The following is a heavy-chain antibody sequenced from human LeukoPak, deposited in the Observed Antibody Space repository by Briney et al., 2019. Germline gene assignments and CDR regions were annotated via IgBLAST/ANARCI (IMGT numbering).Heavy chain of an antibody. Sequence: GASVKVSCKASGYTFTSYGISWVRQLPGQGLELVGWISAYNGDTNFAQRFHDRVTMTTDTSTSTAFMELRSLTSDDTAVYYCARDGPLTANWFDPWGQGTLVIVSS. CDR2: ISAYNGDT. CDR1: GYTFTSYG. CDR3: ARDGPLTANWFDP. D-gene: IGHD2-21*02. J-gene: IGHJ5*02. V-gene: IGHV1-18*01.